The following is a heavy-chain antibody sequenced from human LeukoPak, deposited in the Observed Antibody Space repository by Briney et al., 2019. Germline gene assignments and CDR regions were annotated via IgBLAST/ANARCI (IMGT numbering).Heavy chain of an antibody. J-gene: IGHJ5*02. Sequence: GGSLRLSCAASGFTFSNFAMMWVRQAPGTGLQWVSTITGYGATFYADSVRGRFTIFRDTSMNTLFLQMNRLGAEDTAVYYCAKGAAAGKVDWFDPWGQETLVTVSS. CDR1: GFTFSNFA. V-gene: IGHV3-23*01. CDR2: ITGYGAT. CDR3: AKGAAAGKVDWFDP. D-gene: IGHD6-13*01.